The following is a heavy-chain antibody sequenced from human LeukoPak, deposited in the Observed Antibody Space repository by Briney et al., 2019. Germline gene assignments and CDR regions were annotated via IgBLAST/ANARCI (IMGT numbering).Heavy chain of an antibody. J-gene: IGHJ4*02. CDR1: GGTFSSYA. Sequence: ASVKVSCKASGGTFSSYAISWVRQAPGQGLEWMGWINPNSGGTNYAQKFQGRVTMTRDTSISTAYMELSRLRSDDTAVYYCARERGYYYDSSLYWGQGTLVTVSS. D-gene: IGHD3-22*01. V-gene: IGHV1-2*02. CDR3: ARERGYYYDSSLY. CDR2: INPNSGGT.